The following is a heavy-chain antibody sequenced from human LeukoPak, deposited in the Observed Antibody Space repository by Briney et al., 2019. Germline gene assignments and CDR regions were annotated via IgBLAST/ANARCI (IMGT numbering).Heavy chain of an antibody. CDR2: IYYSGST. CDR1: GGSISSGDYY. Sequence: PSETLPLTCTVSGGSISSGDYYWSWIRQPPGKGLEWIGYIYYSGSTYYNPSLKSRVTISVDTSKNQFSLKLSSVTAADTAVYYCAREKFGAGYSYGYYYYGMDVWGQGTTVTVSS. V-gene: IGHV4-30-4*01. J-gene: IGHJ6*02. D-gene: IGHD5-18*01. CDR3: AREKFGAGYSYGYYYYGMDV.